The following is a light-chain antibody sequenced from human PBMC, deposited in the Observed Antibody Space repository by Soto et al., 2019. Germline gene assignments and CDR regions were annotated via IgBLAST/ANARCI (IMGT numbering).Light chain of an antibody. Sequence: ESGLTHSPSTLSLHPGKRATLSCRASQSVSSYLAWYQQKPGQSPRLLIYDASNRATGIPARFSGSGSGTDFTLTICCLEPEDFAVYYCQQRSNWPTFGQGAKVDIK. CDR2: DAS. CDR3: QQRSNWPT. CDR1: QSVSSY. J-gene: IGKJ1*01. V-gene: IGKV3-11*01.